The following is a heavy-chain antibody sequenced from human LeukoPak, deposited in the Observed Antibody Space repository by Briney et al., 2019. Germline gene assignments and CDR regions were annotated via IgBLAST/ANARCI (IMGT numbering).Heavy chain of an antibody. CDR2: ISTIGIT. J-gene: IGHJ6*03. CDR3: ARDGCGGSCFHYYYYYMDV. D-gene: IGHD2-15*01. Sequence: SQTLSLTCTVSRGSISSSNYYWSWIRQPAGKGLEWIGRISTIGITNYNPSLNSRVTISIDTSKNQFSLKLSSVTAADTAVYYCARDGCGGSCFHYYYYYMDVWGKGTTVTISS. V-gene: IGHV4-61*02. CDR1: RGSISSSNYY.